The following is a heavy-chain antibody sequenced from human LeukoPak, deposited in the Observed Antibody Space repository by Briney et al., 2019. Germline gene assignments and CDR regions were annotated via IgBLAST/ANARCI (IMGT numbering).Heavy chain of an antibody. D-gene: IGHD3-22*01. V-gene: IGHV4-59*01. CDR2: IYYSGGT. CDR1: GGSISSYY. J-gene: IGHJ4*02. CDR3: ARAPYDRFFDY. Sequence: SETLSLTCTVPGGSISSYYWSWIRQPPGKGLEWIGYIYYSGGTNYNPSLKSRVTISVDTSKNQFSLKLSSVTAADTAVYYCARAPYDRFFDYWGQGTLVTVSS.